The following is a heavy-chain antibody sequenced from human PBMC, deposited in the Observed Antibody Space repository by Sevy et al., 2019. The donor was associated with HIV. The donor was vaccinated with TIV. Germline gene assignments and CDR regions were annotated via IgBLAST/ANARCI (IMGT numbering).Heavy chain of an antibody. CDR1: RFTFNTYA. CDR2: ISYDGTNE. V-gene: IGHV3-30*04. CDR3: ARDGVSSGWYRGYYFDY. J-gene: IGHJ4*02. D-gene: IGHD6-19*01. Sequence: GGSLRLSCAASRFTFNTYAMHWVRQAPGKGLDWVAFISYDGTNEYYADSVKGRFTISRDNSKNTLYLQMNSLRAEDTAVYYCARDGVSSGWYRGYYFDYWAREPSSPSPQ.